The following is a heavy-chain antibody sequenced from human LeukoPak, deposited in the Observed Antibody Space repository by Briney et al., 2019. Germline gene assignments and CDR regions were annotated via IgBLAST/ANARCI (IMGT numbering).Heavy chain of an antibody. V-gene: IGHV3-23*01. Sequence: GGSLRLSCVASGFTFSNYAMNWVRQAPGKGLEWVSAISGSGGSTYYADSVKGRFTISRDNSKNTLYLQMNSLRAEDTAVYYCARGVAAAGTTLDYWGLGTLVTVSS. CDR3: ARGVAAAGTTLDY. CDR1: GFTFSNYA. CDR2: ISGSGGST. D-gene: IGHD6-13*01. J-gene: IGHJ4*02.